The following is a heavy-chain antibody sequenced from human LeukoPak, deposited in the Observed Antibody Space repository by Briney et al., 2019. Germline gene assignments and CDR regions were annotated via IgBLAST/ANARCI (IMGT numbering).Heavy chain of an antibody. Sequence: ASVKVSCKASGYTFTSYYMHWVRQAPGQGLEWMGWINPNNGGTNYAQKFQGRVTMTRDTSISTAYMKLSRLRSDDTAVYYCARGYALYSGRYIDFDYWGQGTLVTVSS. CDR1: GYTFTSYY. V-gene: IGHV1-2*02. CDR2: INPNNGGT. CDR3: ARGYALYSGRYIDFDY. J-gene: IGHJ4*02. D-gene: IGHD1-26*01.